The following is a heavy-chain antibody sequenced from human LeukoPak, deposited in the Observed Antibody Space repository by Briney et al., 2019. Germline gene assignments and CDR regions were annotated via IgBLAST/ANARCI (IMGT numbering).Heavy chain of an antibody. V-gene: IGHV4-4*02. J-gene: IGHJ4*02. CDR1: GGSISSSNW. CDR2: IHHSGST. Sequence: PSGTLSLTCAVSGGSISSSNWWSWVRQPPGKGLEWIGEIHHSGSTHYNPSLESRVTISVDKSKNQFSLKLSSVTAADTAVYYCATDYYYDSSGSYYTVDYWGLGTLVTVSS. CDR3: ATDYYYDSSGSYYTVDY. D-gene: IGHD3-22*01.